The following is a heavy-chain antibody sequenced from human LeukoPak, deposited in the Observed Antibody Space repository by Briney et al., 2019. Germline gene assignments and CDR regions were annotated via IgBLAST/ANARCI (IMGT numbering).Heavy chain of an antibody. J-gene: IGHJ3*02. CDR3: ARVSSGYDSDAFDI. D-gene: IGHD5-12*01. V-gene: IGHV1-18*04. CDR2: ISAYNGNT. CDR1: GYTFTGYY. Sequence: ASVKVSCKASGYTFTGYYMHWVRQAPGQGLEWMGWISAYNGNTNYAQKLQGRVTMTTDTSTSTAYMELRSLRSDDTAVYYCARVSSGYDSDAFDIWGQGTMVTVSS.